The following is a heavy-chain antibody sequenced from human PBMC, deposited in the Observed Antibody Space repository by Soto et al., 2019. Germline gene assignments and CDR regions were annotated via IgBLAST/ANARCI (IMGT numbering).Heavy chain of an antibody. V-gene: IGHV4-34*01. D-gene: IGHD6-13*01. Sequence: SETLSLTCAVYGGSFSGYYWSWIRQPPGKGLEWIGEINHSGSTNYNPSLKSRVTISVDTSKNQFSLKLSSVTAADTAVYYCARRIPGSWYYFDYWGQGTLVTVSS. J-gene: IGHJ4*02. CDR2: INHSGST. CDR3: ARRIPGSWYYFDY. CDR1: GGSFSGYY.